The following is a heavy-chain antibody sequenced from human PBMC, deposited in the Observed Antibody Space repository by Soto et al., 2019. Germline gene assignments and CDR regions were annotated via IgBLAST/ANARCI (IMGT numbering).Heavy chain of an antibody. J-gene: IGHJ4*02. D-gene: IGHD3-9*01. Sequence: ASVKVSCKASGYTFTGYYMHWVRQAPGQGLEWMGWINPNSGGTNYAQKFQGRVTMTRDTSISTAYMELSRLRSEDTAVYYCATDRGTSYDILTGYYGYWGQGTLVTVSS. CDR1: GYTFTGYY. CDR3: ATDRGTSYDILTGYYGY. CDR2: INPNSGGT. V-gene: IGHV1-2*02.